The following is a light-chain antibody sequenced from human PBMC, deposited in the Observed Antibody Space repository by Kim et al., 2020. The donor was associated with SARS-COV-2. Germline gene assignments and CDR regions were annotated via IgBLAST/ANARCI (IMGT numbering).Light chain of an antibody. CDR1: SGDVGANNY. J-gene: IGLJ1*01. CDR2: EVS. Sequence: QSALTQPPSASGSPGQSVTISCTGTSGDVGANNYVSCYQQHPGKAPKLMISEVSKRPSGVPDRFSGSKSGNTASLTVSGLQAEEEADCYCSSYAGSNSYVFGTGTKVTVL. CDR3: SSYAGSNSYV. V-gene: IGLV2-8*01.